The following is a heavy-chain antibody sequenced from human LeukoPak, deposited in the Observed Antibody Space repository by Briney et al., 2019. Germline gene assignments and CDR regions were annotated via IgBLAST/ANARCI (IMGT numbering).Heavy chain of an antibody. D-gene: IGHD6-6*01. CDR2: LSPSGGST. CDR3: AKEQIVGTYFFDY. V-gene: IGHV1-46*01. Sequence: ASVKVSCKASGYSFTSYYIHWGRQAPGQGLEWMGILSPSGGSTSYAQKFQGRVTMTRDTSTSTVYMELSSLRTDDTAVYYCAKEQIVGTYFFDYWGQGTLVTVSS. CDR1: GYSFTSYY. J-gene: IGHJ4*02.